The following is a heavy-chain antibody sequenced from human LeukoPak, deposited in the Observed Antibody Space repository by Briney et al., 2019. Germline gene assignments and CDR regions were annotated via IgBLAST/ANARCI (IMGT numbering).Heavy chain of an antibody. J-gene: IGHJ4*02. V-gene: IGHV4-4*02. CDR1: GDSIGSTYW. CDR3: ARVVVAASKSRYYFDY. D-gene: IGHD2-15*01. Sequence: SGTLSLTCVVSGDSIGSTYWWSWVRQPPGKGLEWIGYIYHSGSTYYNPSLKSRVTISVDRSKNQFSLKLSSVTAADTAVYYCARVVVAASKSRYYFDYWGQGTLVTVSS. CDR2: IYHSGST.